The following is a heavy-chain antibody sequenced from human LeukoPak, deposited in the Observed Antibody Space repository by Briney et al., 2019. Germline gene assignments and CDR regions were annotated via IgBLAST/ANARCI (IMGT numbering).Heavy chain of an antibody. CDR3: ARNRRYGMDV. D-gene: IGHD1/OR15-1a*01. Sequence: PSETLSLTCAVYGGSFSGYYWSWIRQPPGKGLEWIGEINHSGSTNYNPSLKSRVTISVDTSKNQFSLKLSSVTAAGTAVYYCARNRRYGMDVWGQGTTVTVSS. V-gene: IGHV4-34*01. CDR1: GGSFSGYY. J-gene: IGHJ6*02. CDR2: INHSGST.